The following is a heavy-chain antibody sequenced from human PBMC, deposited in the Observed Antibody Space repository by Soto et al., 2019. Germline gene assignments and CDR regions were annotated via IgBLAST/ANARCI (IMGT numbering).Heavy chain of an antibody. Sequence: QVQLVQSGAEVKKPGSSVKVSCKASGGTFSSYTISWVRQAPGQGLEWMGRIIPILGIANYAQKFQGRVTITADKSTSTEYMELSILRSEDTAVYYCARDTLPYRLEWWGQGTLVTVSS. D-gene: IGHD3-3*01. V-gene: IGHV1-69*08. J-gene: IGHJ1*01. CDR1: GGTFSSYT. CDR2: IIPILGIA. CDR3: ARDTLPYRLEW.